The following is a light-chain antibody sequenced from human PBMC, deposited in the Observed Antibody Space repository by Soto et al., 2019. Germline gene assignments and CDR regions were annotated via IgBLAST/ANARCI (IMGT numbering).Light chain of an antibody. CDR3: CSYAGSYRV. V-gene: IGLV2-11*01. CDR2: DVS. CDR1: SSDVGGYNY. Sequence: QAVVTQPRSVSGSPGQSVTISCTGTSSDVGGYNYVSWYQQHPGKAPKLMIYDVSKRPSGVPDRFSGSKSGNTASLTISGLQAEDEADYYCCSYAGSYRVFGTGTKLTVL. J-gene: IGLJ1*01.